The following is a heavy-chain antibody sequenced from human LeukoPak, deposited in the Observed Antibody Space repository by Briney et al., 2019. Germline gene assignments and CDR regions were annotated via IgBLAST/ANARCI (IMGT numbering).Heavy chain of an antibody. CDR2: INHSGST. J-gene: IGHJ4*02. V-gene: IGHV4-34*01. CDR3: ARRGTSSGWYGNDY. Sequence: SETLSLTCAVYGGSFGGYYWSWIRQPPGKGLEWIGEINHSGSTNYNPSLKSRVTISVDTSKNQFSLKLSSMTAADTAVYYCARRGTSSGWYGNDYWGQGTLVTVSS. D-gene: IGHD6-19*01. CDR1: GGSFGGYY.